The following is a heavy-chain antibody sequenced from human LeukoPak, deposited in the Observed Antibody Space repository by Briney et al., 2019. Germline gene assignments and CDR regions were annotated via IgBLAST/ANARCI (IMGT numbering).Heavy chain of an antibody. V-gene: IGHV5-51*01. D-gene: IGHD2-15*01. J-gene: IGHJ3*02. Sequence: GESLKISCKGSGYSFTTYWIGWVRQMPGKGLEWMGIFYPGDSDTRYSPFFQGQVTISADKSITTAYLQWSSLKASDTAMYYCARPPGYPDAFDIWGQGTMVTVSS. CDR2: FYPGDSDT. CDR1: GYSFTTYW. CDR3: ARPPGYPDAFDI.